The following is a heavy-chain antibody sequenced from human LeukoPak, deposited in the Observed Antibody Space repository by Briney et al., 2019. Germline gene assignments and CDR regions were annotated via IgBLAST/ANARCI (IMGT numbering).Heavy chain of an antibody. D-gene: IGHD2-15*01. CDR3: ARDRGWPLRTFDY. J-gene: IGHJ4*02. CDR2: IYYSGST. Sequence: SETLSLTCTVSGGSISSSSYYWGWIRQPPGKGLEWIGSIYYSGSTYYNPSLKSRVTISVDTSKNQFSLKLSSVTAADTAVYYCARDRGWPLRTFDYWGQGILVTVSS. CDR1: GGSISSSSYY. V-gene: IGHV4-39*07.